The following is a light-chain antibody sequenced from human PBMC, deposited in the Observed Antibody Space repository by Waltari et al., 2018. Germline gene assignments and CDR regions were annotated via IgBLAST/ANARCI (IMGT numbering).Light chain of an antibody. CDR2: EAS. J-gene: IGKJ2*01. CDR3: QQYSSYSP. Sequence: DIQMTQSPAILSASVGDRVTITCRASQSSTDWLAWYQQKPGKAPKLLIYEASNLESGVPSRFSGSGSGTEFTLTISDLQPEDFATYYCQQYSSYSPFGQGNKLEIK. V-gene: IGKV1-5*03. CDR1: QSSTDW.